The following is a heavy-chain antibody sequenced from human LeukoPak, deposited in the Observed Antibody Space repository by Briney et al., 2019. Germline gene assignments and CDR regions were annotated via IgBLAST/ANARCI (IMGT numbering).Heavy chain of an antibody. V-gene: IGHV4-39*01. CDR2: IYYSGST. J-gene: IGHJ4*02. CDR3: ARGRSDFWSGYYLDY. D-gene: IGHD3-3*01. CDR1: GGSISSSSYY. Sequence: SETLSLTCTVSGGSISSSSYYWGWIRQPPGKGLEWIGSIYYSGSTYYNPSLKSRVTISVDTSKNQFSLKLSSVTAADTAVYYCARGRSDFWSGYYLDYWGQGTLVTVSS.